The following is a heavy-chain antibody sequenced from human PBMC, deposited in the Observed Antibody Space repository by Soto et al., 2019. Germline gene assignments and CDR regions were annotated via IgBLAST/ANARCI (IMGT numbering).Heavy chain of an antibody. D-gene: IGHD1-1*01. CDR1: GFNISSNY. CDR2: MYAAGST. V-gene: IGHV3-66*01. Sequence: EVQLVESGGGLVQPGGSLRLSCAVTGFNISSNYMNLVRQAPGKGLEWVSVMYAAGSTYYEDSVKGRFNISRDNSKNTVYLQMNSLRGEDTAVYYCARGSNSNNWKLFDYWGQGTLVTVSS. CDR3: ARGSNSNNWKLFDY. J-gene: IGHJ4*02.